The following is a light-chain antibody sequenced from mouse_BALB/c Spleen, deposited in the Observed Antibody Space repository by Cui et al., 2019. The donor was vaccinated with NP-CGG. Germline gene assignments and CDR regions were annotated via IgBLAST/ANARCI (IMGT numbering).Light chain of an antibody. CDR3: ALWYSNHWV. CDR2: GTH. V-gene: IGLV1*01. Sequence: QAVVTQESALTTSPGETVTLTCRSSTGAVTTSNYANWVKEKPDHLFTGLIGGTHNRTPGVPARFSCSLIGDKAALTITGAQTEDEAIYFCALWYSNHWVFGGGTKLTVL. J-gene: IGLJ1*01. CDR1: TGAVTTSNY.